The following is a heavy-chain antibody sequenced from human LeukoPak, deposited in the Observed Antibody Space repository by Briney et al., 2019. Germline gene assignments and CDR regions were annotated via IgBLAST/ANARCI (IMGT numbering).Heavy chain of an antibody. CDR2: IKPNGGGT. Sequence: ASVKVSCKSSGYTFIDSYIHWVRQAPGQGLEWMGWIKPNGGGTQYAQKFQDRVTMTRDTSVSSTYMELSGLRSDDTAVYYCAREKPVVPGTYFDYWGQGSLVTVSS. CDR3: AREKPVVPGTYFDY. CDR1: GYTFIDSY. J-gene: IGHJ4*02. D-gene: IGHD6-19*01. V-gene: IGHV1-2*02.